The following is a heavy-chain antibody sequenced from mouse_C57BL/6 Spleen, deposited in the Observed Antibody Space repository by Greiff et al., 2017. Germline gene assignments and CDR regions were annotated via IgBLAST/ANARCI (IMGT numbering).Heavy chain of an antibody. Sequence: DVMLVESGGDLVKPGGSLKLSCAASGFTFSSYGMSWVRQTSDKRLEWVATISSGGSYTYYPASVKGRFTISRDNAKNTLYLQMSSLKSEDTAMYYCARATGNDYWGQGTTLTVSS. D-gene: IGHD4-1*02. J-gene: IGHJ2*01. V-gene: IGHV5-6*02. CDR2: ISSGGSYT. CDR1: GFTFSSYG. CDR3: ARATGNDY.